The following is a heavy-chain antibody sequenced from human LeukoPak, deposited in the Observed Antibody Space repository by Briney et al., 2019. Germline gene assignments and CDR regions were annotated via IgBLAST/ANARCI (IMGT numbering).Heavy chain of an antibody. J-gene: IGHJ5*02. Sequence: PGGSLRLSCAASGFTFSSYSMNWVRQAPGKGPEWVSSISSSSSYIYYADSVKGRFTISRDNAKNSLYLQMTSMRAEDTAVYYCARDGEKWLAQTTWFDPWGQGTLVTVSS. CDR2: ISSSSSYI. D-gene: IGHD6-19*01. V-gene: IGHV3-21*01. CDR3: ARDGEKWLAQTTWFDP. CDR1: GFTFSSYS.